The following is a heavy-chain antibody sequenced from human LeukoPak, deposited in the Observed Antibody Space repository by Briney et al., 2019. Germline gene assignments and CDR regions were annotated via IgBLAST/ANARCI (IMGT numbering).Heavy chain of an antibody. V-gene: IGHV3-21*04. CDR2: ISRSMSYI. CDR1: GFTFRNYS. CDR3: AKDGLYYDGSEHVYYFDS. D-gene: IGHD3-22*01. Sequence: GGSLRLSCAASGFTFRNYSMNWVRQAPGRGLEWVSSISRSMSYIYYADSVKGRFTISRDNAKNSLYLQMNSLRAEDTALYYCAKDGLYYDGSEHVYYFDSWGQGTLVTVSS. J-gene: IGHJ4*02.